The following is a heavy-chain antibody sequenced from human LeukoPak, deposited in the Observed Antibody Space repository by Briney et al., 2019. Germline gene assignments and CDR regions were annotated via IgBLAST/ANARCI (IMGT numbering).Heavy chain of an antibody. V-gene: IGHV1-18*01. Sequence: ASVKVSCKASGGTFSSYAISWVRQAPGQGLEWMGWISTSKGNTNYAQKFQGRLTLTTDASTRTVYMELRSLRFDDTAVYYSARDKNWSLDYWGQGTLVTVSS. CDR3: ARDKNWSLDY. CDR2: ISTSKGNT. CDR1: GGTFSSYA. D-gene: IGHD1-1*01. J-gene: IGHJ4*02.